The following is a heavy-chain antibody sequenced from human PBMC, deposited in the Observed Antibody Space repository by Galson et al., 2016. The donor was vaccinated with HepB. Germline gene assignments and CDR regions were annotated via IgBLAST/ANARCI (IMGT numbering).Heavy chain of an antibody. CDR2: ISSDGSNK. V-gene: IGHV3-30*04. D-gene: IGHD3-10*01. CDR3: AKDALFYGSGNYVHY. CDR1: GFTFSSYA. Sequence: SLRLSCAASGFTFSSYALHWVRQAPGKGLEWVAVISSDGSNKYFAASVQGRFTISRDDSKNTLYLQMNSLRAEDTAVYYCAKDALFYGSGNYVHYWGQGTLVTVSS. J-gene: IGHJ4*02.